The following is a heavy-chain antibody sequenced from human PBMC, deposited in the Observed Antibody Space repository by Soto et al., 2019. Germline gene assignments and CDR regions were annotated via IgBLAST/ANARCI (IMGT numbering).Heavy chain of an antibody. J-gene: IGHJ6*02. CDR2: ISYDGSNK. CDR1: GFSFSSYS. D-gene: IGHD6-13*01. V-gene: IGHV3-30*04. Sequence: GSLRLSCAASGFSFSSYSMHWVRQAPGKGLEWVAVISYDGSNKYYADSVKGRFTITRDSSKNTVSLQMNSLRFEDTAVYYCARAPPRGIAAPGTWGSGMDVWGQATTVTVSS. CDR3: ARAPPRGIAAPGTWGSGMDV.